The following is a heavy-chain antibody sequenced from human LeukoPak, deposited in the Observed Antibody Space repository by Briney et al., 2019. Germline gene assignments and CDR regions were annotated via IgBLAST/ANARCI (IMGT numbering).Heavy chain of an antibody. CDR2: IKQDGSEK. CDR1: GFTFSSYW. Sequence: GGSLRLSCAASGFTFSSYWMSWVRQAPGKGLEWVANIKQDGSEKYYVDSVQGRFTISRDNAKNSLYLQMNSLRAEDTAVYYCARDIQYYDFWSGYYISDYWGQGTLVTVSS. D-gene: IGHD3-3*01. J-gene: IGHJ4*02. V-gene: IGHV3-7*01. CDR3: ARDIQYYDFWSGYYISDY.